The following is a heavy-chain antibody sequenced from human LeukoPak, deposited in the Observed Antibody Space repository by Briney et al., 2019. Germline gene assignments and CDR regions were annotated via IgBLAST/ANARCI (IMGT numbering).Heavy chain of an antibody. CDR3: ARDWRYSSSWFDY. D-gene: IGHD6-13*01. CDR1: GFTFSSYS. Sequence: GGSLRLFCAASGFTFSSYSMSWVRQAPGKGLEWVSSISSSSSYIYYADSVKGRFTISRDNAKNSLYLQMNSLRAEDTAVYYSARDWRYSSSWFDYWGQGTLVTVSS. CDR2: ISSSSSYI. V-gene: IGHV3-21*01. J-gene: IGHJ4*02.